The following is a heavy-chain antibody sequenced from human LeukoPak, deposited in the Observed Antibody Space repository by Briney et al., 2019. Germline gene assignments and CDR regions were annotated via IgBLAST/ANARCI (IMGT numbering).Heavy chain of an antibody. J-gene: IGHJ4*02. CDR2: INPNSGDT. D-gene: IGHD2-2*01. CDR3: ARRDERGGASCVVDF. Sequence: ASVKVPCKASGYTFTGHYINWVRQAPGQGLEWMGWINPNSGDTKYGQKFQGRVTMTRDTSISTAYMELNRLKSDDTAVYYCARRDERGGASCVVDFWGQGTQVTVSS. CDR1: GYTFTGHY. V-gene: IGHV1-2*02.